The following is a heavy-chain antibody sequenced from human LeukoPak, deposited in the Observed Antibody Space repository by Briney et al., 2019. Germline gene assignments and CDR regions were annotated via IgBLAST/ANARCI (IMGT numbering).Heavy chain of an antibody. J-gene: IGHJ4*02. D-gene: IGHD5-24*01. V-gene: IGHV4-4*08. Sequence: SETLSLTCTVSGGSISSDYWSWIRQPPGRGLEWIAYIYTDGSTNYNPSLKSRVTISVDTSKNQFALKLSSVTAADTAVYYCAKSCYGYSSYYSYYFNLWGQGALVTVSS. CDR3: AKSCYGYSSYYSYYFNL. CDR1: GGSISSDY. CDR2: IYTDGST.